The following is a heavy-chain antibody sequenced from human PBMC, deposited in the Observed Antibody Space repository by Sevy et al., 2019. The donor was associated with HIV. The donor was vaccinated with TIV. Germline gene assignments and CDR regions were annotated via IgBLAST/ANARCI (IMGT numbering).Heavy chain of an antibody. J-gene: IGHJ6*02. CDR3: ARGENSGYDFYYYYYGMDV. D-gene: IGHD5-12*01. CDR1: GFTFSSYA. CDR2: ISYDGSNK. Sequence: AGSLRLSCAASGFTFSSYAMHWVRQAPGKGLEWVAVISYDGSNKYYADSVKGRFTISRDNSKNTLYLQMNSLRAEDTAAYYCARGENSGYDFYYYYYGMDVWGQGTTVTVSS. V-gene: IGHV3-30*04.